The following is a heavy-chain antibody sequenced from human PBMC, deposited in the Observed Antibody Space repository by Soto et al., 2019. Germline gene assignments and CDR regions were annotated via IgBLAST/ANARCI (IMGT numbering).Heavy chain of an antibody. J-gene: IGHJ6*02. Sequence: GASVKVSCKASGYTFTSYYMHWVRQALGQGLEWMGIINPSGGNTNYAQKLQGRVTMTTDTSTSTAYMELRSLRSDDTAVYYCAVVAATNYYFGMDVWGQGTTVTVSS. CDR3: AVVAATNYYFGMDV. CDR1: GYTFTSYY. V-gene: IGHV1-46*01. D-gene: IGHD2-15*01. CDR2: INPSGGNT.